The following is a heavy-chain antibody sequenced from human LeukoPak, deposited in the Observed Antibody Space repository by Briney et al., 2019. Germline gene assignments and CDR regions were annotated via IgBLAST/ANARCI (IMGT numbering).Heavy chain of an antibody. Sequence: GGSLRLSCAASGFTFSSYGMHWVRQAPGKGLEWVSAISGSGGSTYYADSVKGRFTISRDNSKNTLYLQMNSLRAEDTAVYYCAKDVWGYAYFDYWGQGTLVTVSS. D-gene: IGHD5-12*01. CDR3: AKDVWGYAYFDY. CDR2: ISGSGGST. V-gene: IGHV3-23*01. CDR1: GFTFSSYG. J-gene: IGHJ4*02.